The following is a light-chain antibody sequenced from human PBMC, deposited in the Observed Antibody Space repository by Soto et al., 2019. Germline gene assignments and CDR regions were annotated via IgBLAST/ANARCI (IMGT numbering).Light chain of an antibody. Sequence: SYELTQPPSVSVAPGKTASITCEGNNIGRISVHWYQQRPGQAPMVVIYYDGDRPSGIPERFSGSNSGTAATLTISRVEAGDEADYYCQVWDSSVDHIIFGGGTKLTVL. CDR2: YDG. CDR1: NIGRIS. J-gene: IGLJ2*01. V-gene: IGLV3-21*04. CDR3: QVWDSSVDHII.